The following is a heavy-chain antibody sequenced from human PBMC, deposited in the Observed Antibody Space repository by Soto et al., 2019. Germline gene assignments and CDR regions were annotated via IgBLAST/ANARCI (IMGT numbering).Heavy chain of an antibody. CDR1: RDGKNSNS. CDR2: INAGNGNT. V-gene: IGHV1-3*01. J-gene: IGHJ4*02. Sequence: SVEPTCEACRDGKNSNSLRWARQYPGQRLEWMGWINAGNGNTKYSQKFQGRVTITRDTSASTAYMELSSLRSEDTAVYYCATLGGTTVTIPSSDYWGQGTLVTVSS. D-gene: IGHD4-17*01. CDR3: ATLGGTTVTIPSSDY.